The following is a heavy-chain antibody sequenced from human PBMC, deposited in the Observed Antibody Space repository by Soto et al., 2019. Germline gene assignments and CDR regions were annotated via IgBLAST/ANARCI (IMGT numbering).Heavy chain of an antibody. V-gene: IGHV3-23*01. CDR2: ISGSGGST. CDR3: AKDYLMRVRGPGDAFDI. Sequence: SGLSLRLSCAASGFTFSSYAMSCVLQAPGKGLERVSAISGSGGSTYYADSVKGLFTIPRDNSKNTLYLQMNSLRAEDTAVYYCAKDYLMRVRGPGDAFDIWGQGTMVTVSS. D-gene: IGHD3-10*01. J-gene: IGHJ3*02. CDR1: GFTFSSYA.